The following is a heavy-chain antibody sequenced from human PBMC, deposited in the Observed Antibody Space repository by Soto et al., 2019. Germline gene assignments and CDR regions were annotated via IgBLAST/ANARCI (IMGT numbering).Heavy chain of an antibody. Sequence: GGSLRLSCAASGFTFDDYAMHWVRQAPGKGLEWVSLISGDGGSTYYADSEKGRFTISRENSKNSLYLQMNSLRTEDIVLYYCAKDIRRAVRGVIIIGYYGMDVWGLGTTVIVSS. D-gene: IGHD3-10*01. CDR1: GFTFDDYA. V-gene: IGHV3-43*02. CDR2: ISGDGGST. CDR3: AKDIRRAVRGVIIIGYYGMDV. J-gene: IGHJ6*01.